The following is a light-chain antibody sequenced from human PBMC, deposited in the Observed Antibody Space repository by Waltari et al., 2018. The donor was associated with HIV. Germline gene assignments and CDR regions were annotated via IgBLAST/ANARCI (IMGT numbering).Light chain of an antibody. CDR1: SSNIGSNT. V-gene: IGLV1-44*01. CDR3: AAWDDNRNAVV. CDR2: SNN. Sequence: SVLTQPPSASGTPGPRVAISCSGISSNIGSNTITWYQQLSGTAPKLLINSNNQRPSGVPDRFSGSKSGTSGSLAISGLQSEDEADYYCAAWDDNRNAVVFGGGTKLTVL. J-gene: IGLJ2*01.